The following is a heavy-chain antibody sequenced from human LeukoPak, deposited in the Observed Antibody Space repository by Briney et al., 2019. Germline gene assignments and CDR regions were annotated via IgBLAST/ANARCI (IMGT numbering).Heavy chain of an antibody. CDR1: GFTFSTYW. V-gene: IGHV3-7*01. D-gene: IGHD1-26*01. CDR2: IKGDESAK. Sequence: PGGPLRLSCVGSGFTFSTYWMAWVRQAPGKGLEWVANIKGDESAKHQADSVKGRFTIFRDNAQNSVYLQMSSLRGEDTAVYYCARDVGGSLDYWGQGTLVTVSS. J-gene: IGHJ4*02. CDR3: ARDVGGSLDY.